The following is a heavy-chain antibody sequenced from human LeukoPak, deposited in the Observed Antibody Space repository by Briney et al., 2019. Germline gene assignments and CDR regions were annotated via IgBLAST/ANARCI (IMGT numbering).Heavy chain of an antibody. V-gene: IGHV3-43*01. CDR1: GFTFDDYT. D-gene: IGHD3-3*01. CDR3: AKGPFGVGYYFDY. CDR2: ISWDGGST. J-gene: IGHJ4*02. Sequence: GGSLRLSCAASGFTFDDYTMHWVRQAPGKGLESVSLISWDGGSTYYADSVKGRFTISRDNSKNSLYLQMNSLRTEDTALYYCAKGPFGVGYYFDYWGQGTLVTVSS.